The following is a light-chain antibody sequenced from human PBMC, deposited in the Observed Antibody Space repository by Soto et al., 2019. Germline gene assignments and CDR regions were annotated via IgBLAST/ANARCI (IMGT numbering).Light chain of an antibody. Sequence: QSALTQPPSASGSPGQSVAISCTGTSSDFGGYNYVSWYQHHPGKAPKLMIYQVTNRPSGVSDRFSGSKSGNTASLTISGLRADDEADYYCTSYSSTDTFYVFGTGTKVTVL. CDR1: SSDFGGYNY. J-gene: IGLJ1*01. CDR2: QVT. V-gene: IGLV2-8*01. CDR3: TSYSSTDTFYV.